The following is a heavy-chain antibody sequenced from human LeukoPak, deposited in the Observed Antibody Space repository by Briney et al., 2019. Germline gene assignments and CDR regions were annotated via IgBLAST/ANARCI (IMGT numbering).Heavy chain of an antibody. CDR1: GYTFTSYG. CDR2: IGAYNGNT. CDR3: ARDAGYNYGYLSSHFDY. J-gene: IGHJ4*02. Sequence: ASVKVFCKASGYTFTSYGISWVRQAPGQGLEWMGWIGAYNGNTNYAQKLQGRVTMTTDTSTSTAYMELRSLRSDDTAVYYCARDAGYNYGYLSSHFDYWGQGTLVTVSS. V-gene: IGHV1-18*01. D-gene: IGHD5-18*01.